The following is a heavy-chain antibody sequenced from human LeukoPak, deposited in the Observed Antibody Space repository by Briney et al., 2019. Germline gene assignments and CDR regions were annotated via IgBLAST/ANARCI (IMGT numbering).Heavy chain of an antibody. V-gene: IGHV1-69*05. D-gene: IGHD4-17*01. CDR2: IIPIFGTA. CDR1: GGTFISYA. J-gene: IGHJ5*02. CDR3: ARDDPFTVFDP. Sequence: EASVKVSCKASGGTFISYAISWVRQAPGQGLEWMGRIIPIFGTANYAQKFQGRVTITTDESTSTAYMELSSLRSEDTAVYYCARDDPFTVFDPWGQGTLVTVSS.